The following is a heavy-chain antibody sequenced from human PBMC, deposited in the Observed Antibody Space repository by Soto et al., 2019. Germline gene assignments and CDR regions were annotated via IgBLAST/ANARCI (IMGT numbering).Heavy chain of an antibody. CDR3: VTLRGLGEVSPYFDS. V-gene: IGHV4-59*08. CDR2: IYYTGTT. D-gene: IGHD3-10*01. CDR1: YASINNYH. J-gene: IGHJ4*02. Sequence: QVQLQESGPGLLKPSETLSLSCTVSYASINNYHWTWIRQPPGKGLEWIAYIYYTGTTNFNPSLRSRVSISMDTSKNQFSLKLRSLTASDTAVYYCVTLRGLGEVSPYFDSWGQGRMVIVSS.